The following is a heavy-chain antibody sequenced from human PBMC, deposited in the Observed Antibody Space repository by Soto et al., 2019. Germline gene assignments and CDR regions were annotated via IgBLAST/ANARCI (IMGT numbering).Heavy chain of an antibody. J-gene: IGHJ4*02. V-gene: IGHV4-34*01. CDR2: INHSGST. D-gene: IGHD6-13*01. CDR3: ARGERIAAAGTPAFDY. Sequence: SETPSLTCAAYGGSFSGYYWSWIRQPPGKGLEWIGEINHSGSTNYNPSLKSRVTISVDTSKNQFSLKLSSVTAADTAVYYCARGERIAAAGTPAFDYWGQGTLVSVSS. CDR1: GGSFSGYY.